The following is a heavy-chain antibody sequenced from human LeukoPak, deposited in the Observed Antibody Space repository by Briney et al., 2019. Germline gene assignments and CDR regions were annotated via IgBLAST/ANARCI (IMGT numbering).Heavy chain of an antibody. V-gene: IGHV3-30-3*01. CDR1: GFIFSSYA. J-gene: IGHJ3*02. CDR2: ISYDGSNK. D-gene: IGHD3-22*01. CDR3: ARSISRGYDSSGYYYGPDAFDI. Sequence: PGGSLRLSCAASGFIFSSYAVLWVRQAPGKGLEWVAAISYDGSNKYYADSVKGRFTISRDNSKNTLYLQMNSLRAEDTAVYYCARSISRGYDSSGYYYGPDAFDIWGQGTMVTVSP.